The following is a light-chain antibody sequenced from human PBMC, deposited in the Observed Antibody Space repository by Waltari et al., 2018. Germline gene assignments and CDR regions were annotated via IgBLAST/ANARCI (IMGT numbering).Light chain of an antibody. Sequence: SYVVTQPPSVSVPPGETATITCGGADIGTYTVHVYQQKAGQAPALVIFYDRDRPSGIPDRFSGSNSGNTATLTISRVEAGDEARYYCHVWHPHVDPGVFGTGTEVTVL. CDR3: HVWHPHVDPGV. V-gene: IGLV3-21*04. CDR1: DIGTYT. J-gene: IGLJ1*01. CDR2: YDR.